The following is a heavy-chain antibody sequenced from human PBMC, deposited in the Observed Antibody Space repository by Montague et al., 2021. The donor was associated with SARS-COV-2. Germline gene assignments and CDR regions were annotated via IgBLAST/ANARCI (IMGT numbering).Heavy chain of an antibody. CDR3: VSGRVGSYSHFHF. D-gene: IGHD4-11*01. V-gene: IGHV4-59*01. CDR1: GVSINEYF. CDR2: IFFNRGP. Sequence: SETLSLTCTVSGVSINEYFWTWIRQTPGKGLEWTGYIFFNRGPIHNASLKNRVTISLDTSKSQVSLRLTSVTAADTAVCFCVSGRVGSYSHFHFWGQGALVTVSS. J-gene: IGHJ1*01.